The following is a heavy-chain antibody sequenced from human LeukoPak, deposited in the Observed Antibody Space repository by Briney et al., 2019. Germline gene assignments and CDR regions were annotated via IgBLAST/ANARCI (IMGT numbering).Heavy chain of an antibody. D-gene: IGHD3-22*01. Sequence: ASVKVSCKASGYTFTSYGISWVRQAPGQGLEWMGWISAYNGNTNYAQKLQGRVTTTTDTSTSTAYMELRSLRSDDTAVYYCARGYYYDSSGYAVYWGQGTLVTVSS. CDR1: GYTFTSYG. CDR3: ARGYYYDSSGYAVY. CDR2: ISAYNGNT. J-gene: IGHJ4*02. V-gene: IGHV1-18*01.